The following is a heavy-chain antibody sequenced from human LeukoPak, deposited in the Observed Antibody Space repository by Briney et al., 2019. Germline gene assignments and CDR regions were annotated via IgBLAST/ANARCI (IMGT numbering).Heavy chain of an antibody. CDR3: ARDITMVRGASDYYYGMDV. CDR2: INPNSGGT. D-gene: IGHD3-10*01. CDR1: GYTFTGYY. Sequence: EASVKVSCKASGYTFTGYYMHWVRQAPGQGLEWMGWINPNSGGTNYAQKFQGRATMTRDTSISTAYMELSRLRSDDTAVYYCARDITMVRGASDYYYGMDVWGQGTTVTVSS. J-gene: IGHJ6*02. V-gene: IGHV1-2*02.